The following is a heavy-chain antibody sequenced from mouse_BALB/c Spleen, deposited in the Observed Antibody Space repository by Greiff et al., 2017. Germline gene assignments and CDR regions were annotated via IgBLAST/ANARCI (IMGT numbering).Heavy chain of an antibody. V-gene: IGHV3-2*02. CDR2: ISYSGST. D-gene: IGHD1-2*01. CDR3: ARLLRPTGDFDY. Sequence: VQLQESGPGLVKPSQSLSLTCTVTGYSITSDYAWNWIRQFPGNKLEWMGYISYSGSTSYNPSLKSRISITRDTSKNQFFLQLNSVTTEDTATYYCARLLRPTGDFDYWGQGTTLTVSS. J-gene: IGHJ2*01. CDR1: GYSITSDYA.